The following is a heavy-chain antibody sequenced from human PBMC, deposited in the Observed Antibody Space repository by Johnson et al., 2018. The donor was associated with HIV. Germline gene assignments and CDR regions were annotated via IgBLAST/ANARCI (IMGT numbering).Heavy chain of an antibody. Sequence: QVQLVESGGGVVQPGRSLRLSCAASGFTFSSYAMHWVRQAPGKGLEWVAVISYDGSNKYYADSVQGRFTISRDNSKNTLYLQMNSLRAEDTAMYYCARAKDAAYPYDAFDVWGHGTMVIVSA. CDR2: ISYDGSNK. J-gene: IGHJ3*01. CDR1: GFTFSSYA. CDR3: ARAKDAAYPYDAFDV. V-gene: IGHV3-30-3*01. D-gene: IGHD2-15*01.